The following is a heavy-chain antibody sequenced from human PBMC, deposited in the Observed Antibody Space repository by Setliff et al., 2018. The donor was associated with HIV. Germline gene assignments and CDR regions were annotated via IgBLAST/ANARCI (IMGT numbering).Heavy chain of an antibody. CDR3: ACGAAAGTDYYYYYYMDV. Sequence: PSETLSLTCAVSNYSNSSGYYWGWIRQSPGKGPEWIGSMYHSGSTYSNPSLKSRVTMSIDTSKNQLSLKLRSVTAADTAVYYCACGAAAGTDYYYYYYMDVWGKGTTVTVSS. D-gene: IGHD6-13*01. J-gene: IGHJ6*03. CDR1: NYSNSSGYY. V-gene: IGHV4-38-2*01. CDR2: MYHSGST.